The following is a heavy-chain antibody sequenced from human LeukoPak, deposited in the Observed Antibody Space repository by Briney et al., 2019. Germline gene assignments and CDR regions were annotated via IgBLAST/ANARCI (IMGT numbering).Heavy chain of an antibody. V-gene: IGHV3-11*01. CDR1: GFTFSDYY. CDR3: ARLDDYYFDY. D-gene: IGHD3-3*01. CDR2: ISSSGSSI. Sequence: PGGSLRLSCAASGFTFSDYYMSWIRQAPGKGLEWVAYISSSGSSIHYADSVKGRFTISRDNAKNSLYLQMSSLRAEDTAVYYCARLDDYYFDYWGQGTLVTVSS. J-gene: IGHJ4*02.